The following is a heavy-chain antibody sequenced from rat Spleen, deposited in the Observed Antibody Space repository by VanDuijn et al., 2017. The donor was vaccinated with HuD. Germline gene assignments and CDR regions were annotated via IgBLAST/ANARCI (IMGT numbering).Heavy chain of an antibody. CDR2: ISYDGSST. CDR1: GFTFSNYG. D-gene: IGHD1-4*01. V-gene: IGHV5-29*01. J-gene: IGHJ2*01. Sequence: EVQLVESGGGLVQPGRSLKLSCAASGFTFSNYGMAWVRQAPTKGLEWVATISYDGSSTYYRDSVKGRFTIFRDSAKSTLYLQMDSLRSEDTATYYCARRGYNYAYYFDYWGQGVMVTVSS. CDR3: ARRGYNYAYYFDY.